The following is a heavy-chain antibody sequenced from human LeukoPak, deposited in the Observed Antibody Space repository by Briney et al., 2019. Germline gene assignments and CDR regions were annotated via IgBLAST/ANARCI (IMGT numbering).Heavy chain of an antibody. CDR3: ARGPSGYHNT. CDR2: ISYDGSNK. CDR1: GFTFSSYA. V-gene: IGHV3-30*14. D-gene: IGHD5-12*01. J-gene: IGHJ4*02. Sequence: GRPLRLSCAASGFTFSSYAMHWVRQAPGKGLEWVAVISYDGSNKYYADSVKGRFTISRDNSKNTLYLQMNSLRAEDTAVYYCARGPSGYHNTGGQGTLVTVSS.